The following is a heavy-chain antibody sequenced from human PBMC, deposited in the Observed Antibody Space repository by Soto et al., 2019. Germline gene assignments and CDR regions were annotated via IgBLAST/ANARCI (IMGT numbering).Heavy chain of an antibody. CDR3: ATFDFWSASYIRGFFDY. Sequence: EVQLLESGGGLVQVGGSLRLSCPVSGFTFSRHAMSWVRQPPGKGLEWVSAITSASGSTWYADSVKGRFTISRDNYKNTLSLEMNNLRADDTAIYYCATFDFWSASYIRGFFDYWGQGTLVTVYS. CDR1: GFTFSRHA. J-gene: IGHJ4*02. D-gene: IGHD3-3*01. V-gene: IGHV3-23*01. CDR2: ITSASGST.